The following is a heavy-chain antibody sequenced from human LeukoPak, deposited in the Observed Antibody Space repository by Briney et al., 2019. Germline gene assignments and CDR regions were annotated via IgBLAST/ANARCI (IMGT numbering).Heavy chain of an antibody. V-gene: IGHV4-59*08. D-gene: IGHD3-22*01. CDR2: IYYSGTT. Sequence: SETLSLTCTVSGGSISYYYWSWIRQSPGKGLEWIGYIYYSGTTNYNPSLKSRVTISVDTSKNQFSLKLSSVTAADTAVYHCARTYYYDSSGYLNHWFDPWGQGTLVTVSS. CDR1: GGSISYYY. J-gene: IGHJ5*02. CDR3: ARTYYYDSSGYLNHWFDP.